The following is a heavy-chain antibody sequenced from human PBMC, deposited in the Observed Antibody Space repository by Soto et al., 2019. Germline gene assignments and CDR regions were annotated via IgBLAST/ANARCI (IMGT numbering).Heavy chain of an antibody. CDR2: ISSTSSTI. CDR1: GFTFSTYS. V-gene: IGHV3-48*02. CDR3: ARDRVGATNYFDY. J-gene: IGHJ4*02. D-gene: IGHD1-26*01. Sequence: EVQLVESGGGLVQPGGSLRLSCAASGFTFSTYSMSWVRQAPGKGLEWVSYISSTSSTIYYADSVKGRFTSSRDNANYSLYLQMNSLRDEDTAVYYCARDRVGATNYFDYWGQGNLVTVS.